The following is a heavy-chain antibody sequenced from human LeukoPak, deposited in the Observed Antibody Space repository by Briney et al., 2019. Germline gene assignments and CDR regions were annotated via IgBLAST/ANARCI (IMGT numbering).Heavy chain of an antibody. CDR1: GYNFNSYY. CDR3: ARNEPAVSVVVAFDV. D-gene: IGHD1-1*01. V-gene: IGHV1-2*02. Sequence: ASVTVSCKASGYNFNSYYIHWVRQAPGQGLTWMGWINPDNGKTKYAPRFQGRVTMTWDTSINTAYVDLSGLRSDDTAVYYCARNEPAVSVVVAFDVWGQGTVVTVSS. CDR2: INPDNGKT. J-gene: IGHJ3*01.